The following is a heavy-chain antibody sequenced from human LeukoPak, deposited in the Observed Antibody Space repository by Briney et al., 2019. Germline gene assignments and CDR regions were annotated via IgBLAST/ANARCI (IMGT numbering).Heavy chain of an antibody. J-gene: IGHJ4*02. CDR2: IKQDGNEK. CDR1: GINFSNYW. CDR3: ARDGRPLDY. D-gene: IGHD1-1*01. V-gene: IGHV3-7*01. Sequence: GGSLRLSCATSGINFSNYWMSWVRQAPGKGLEWVANIKQDGNEKYYVGSVKGRFTISRDNAKGSLYLQMNSLRVEDMAVYYCARDGRPLDYWGPGTLVTVSS.